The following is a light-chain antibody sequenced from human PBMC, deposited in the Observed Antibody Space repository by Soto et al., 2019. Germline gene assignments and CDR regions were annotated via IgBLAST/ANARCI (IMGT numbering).Light chain of an antibody. Sequence: EIVLTQSQATLSLSPGERATLSCRASQSIYKYLVWYQQKPGQAPRLLIYDASNRATGIPARLSGSGSGTDFTLTISILEPEDVAVYYCQHRSNWPITFGQGTRLEIK. V-gene: IGKV3-11*01. CDR3: QHRSNWPIT. CDR2: DAS. CDR1: QSIYKY. J-gene: IGKJ5*01.